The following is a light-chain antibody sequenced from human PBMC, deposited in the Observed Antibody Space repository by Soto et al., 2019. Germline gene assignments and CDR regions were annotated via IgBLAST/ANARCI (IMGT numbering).Light chain of an antibody. CDR2: AAS. Sequence: DIQMTQSPASLSASVGDRVTITCRAGQSISSNLNWYQQKPGKAPKLLIYAASSLQSGVPSRFSGSGSGTDFTLPITSLQPEDFATYYCHQTYLASQTFGQGTKLEIK. J-gene: IGKJ2*01. CDR3: HQTYLASQT. CDR1: QSISSN. V-gene: IGKV1-39*01.